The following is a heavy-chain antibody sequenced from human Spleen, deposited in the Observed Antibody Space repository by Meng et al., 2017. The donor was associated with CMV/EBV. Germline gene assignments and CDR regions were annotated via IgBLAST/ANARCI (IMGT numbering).Heavy chain of an antibody. CDR1: GGTSSSYT. D-gene: IGHD3-3*01. V-gene: IGHV1-69*08. Sequence: SVKVSCKASGGTSSSYTISWVRQAPGQGLEWMGRIIPIHGTTNYAQEFRGRVTITADKSTSTAYMELSSLGYEDTAVYYCARVGNIRGGITIFGVGYLDYWGRGTLVTVSS. CDR3: ARVGNIRGGITIFGVGYLDY. J-gene: IGHJ4*02. CDR2: IIPIHGTT.